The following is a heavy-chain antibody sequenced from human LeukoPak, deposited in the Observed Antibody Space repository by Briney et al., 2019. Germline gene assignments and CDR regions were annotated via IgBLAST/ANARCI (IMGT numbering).Heavy chain of an antibody. V-gene: IGHV3-48*03. D-gene: IGHD4-17*01. Sequence: GGSLRLSCAASGFVFSSYEMNWVRQAPGKGLQWVSYISTSGTTIYYADSVKGRFTISRDNAKNSLYLQMNSLRDEDTAVYYCARDTDGDLLFCSDWGQGTLVTVSS. CDR2: ISTSGTTI. CDR1: GFVFSSYE. CDR3: ARDTDGDLLFCSD. J-gene: IGHJ4*02.